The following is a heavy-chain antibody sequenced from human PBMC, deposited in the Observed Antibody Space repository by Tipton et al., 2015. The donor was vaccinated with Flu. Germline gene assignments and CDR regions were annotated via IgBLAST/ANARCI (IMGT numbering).Heavy chain of an antibody. J-gene: IGHJ6*02. CDR1: GYTFSSFD. CDR3: ARTSPKYYYYGMDV. V-gene: IGHV1-8*01. Sequence: QLVQSGPEVMKPGASVKIACKASGYTFSSFDINWVRQATGQGFEWMGWLNSDTGDTGYAQKFRGRVSMTRDTSTGIAYMELSSLRSEDTAVYYCARTSPKYYYYGMDVWGQGTTVTVSS. CDR2: LNSDTGDT.